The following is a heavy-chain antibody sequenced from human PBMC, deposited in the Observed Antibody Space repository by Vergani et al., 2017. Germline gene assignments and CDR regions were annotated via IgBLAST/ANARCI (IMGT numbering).Heavy chain of an antibody. V-gene: IGHV4-59*01. Sequence: QVQLQESGPGLVKPSETLSLTCTVSGGSISSYYWSWIRQPPGTGLEWIGYIYYSGSTNYNPSLKSRVTISVDTSKNQFSLKLSSVTAADTAVYYCARGAHLGMDVWGKGTTVTVSS. CDR2: IYYSGST. CDR1: GGSISSYY. J-gene: IGHJ6*04. CDR3: ARGAHLGMDV.